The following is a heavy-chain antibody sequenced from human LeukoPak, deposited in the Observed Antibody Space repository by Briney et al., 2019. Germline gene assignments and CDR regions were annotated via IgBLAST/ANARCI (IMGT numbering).Heavy chain of an antibody. CDR3: ARLTTSGDYFDY. CDR2: IYHSGST. D-gene: IGHD3-10*01. CDR1: GYSISSGYY. J-gene: IGHJ4*02. Sequence: SETLSLTCVVSGYSISSGYYWGWIRQPPGKGLEWIGSIYHSGSTYYNPSLKSRVTISVDTSKNQFSLKLSSVTAADTAVYYCARLTTSGDYFDYWGQGTLVTVSS. V-gene: IGHV4-38-2*01.